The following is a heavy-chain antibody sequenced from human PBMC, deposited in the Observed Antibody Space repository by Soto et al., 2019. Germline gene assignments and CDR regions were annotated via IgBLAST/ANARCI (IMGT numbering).Heavy chain of an antibody. D-gene: IGHD6-13*01. CDR1: GFTFTTYA. J-gene: IGHJ1*01. CDR2: ISDRGSST. CDR3: AKDLYSSSWGYCQH. Sequence: GGSLRLSCAASGFTFTTYAMSWVRQAPGKGLECVSAISDRGSSTDYADSVKGRFTICRANSKNTLYLQMNSLRAEDTAVYYCAKDLYSSSWGYCQHWGQGNRVIVSS. V-gene: IGHV3-23*01.